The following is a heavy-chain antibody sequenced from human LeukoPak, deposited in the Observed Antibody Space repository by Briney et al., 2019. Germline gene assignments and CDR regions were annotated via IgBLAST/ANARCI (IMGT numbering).Heavy chain of an antibody. D-gene: IGHD3-22*01. CDR1: GGTFSSYA. J-gene: IGHJ4*02. V-gene: IGHV1-69*01. CDR3: ARSYYYDSSGYYYFDY. Sequence: ASVKVSCKASGGTFSSYAISWVRQAPGQGLEWMGGIIPIFGTANYAQKFQGRVTITADESTSTAYMELSSLRSEDTAVYYCARSYYYDSSGYYYFDYWGQGTLVTVSS. CDR2: IIPIFGTA.